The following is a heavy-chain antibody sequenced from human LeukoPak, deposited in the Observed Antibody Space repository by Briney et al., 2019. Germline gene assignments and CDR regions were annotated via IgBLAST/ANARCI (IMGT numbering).Heavy chain of an antibody. D-gene: IGHD3-16*01. CDR2: VNPNSGDT. V-gene: IGHV1-2*02. J-gene: IGHJ4*02. Sequence: ASVKVSCKASGYIFTGYYMHWVRQAPGQGLEWMGWVNPNSGDTNYAQKFQGRVTMTRDTSISTAYMELSRLRSDDTAVYYCARVRYRLAETYIDYWGQGTLVTVSS. CDR3: ARVRYRLAETYIDY. CDR1: GYIFTGYY.